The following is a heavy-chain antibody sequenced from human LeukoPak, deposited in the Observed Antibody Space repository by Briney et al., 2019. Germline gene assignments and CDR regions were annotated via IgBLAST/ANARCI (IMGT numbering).Heavy chain of an antibody. D-gene: IGHD3-22*01. CDR2: INPNSGGT. J-gene: IGHJ5*02. CDR3: ARVSYSYDSSGYAPFDH. Sequence: ASVKVSCKASGYTFTGYYMHWVRQAPGQGLEWMGWINPNSGGTNYAQKVQGRVTMTRDTPINTAYMELSRLRSDDTAVYYCARVSYSYDSSGYAPFDHWGQGTLVTVSS. CDR1: GYTFTGYY. V-gene: IGHV1-2*02.